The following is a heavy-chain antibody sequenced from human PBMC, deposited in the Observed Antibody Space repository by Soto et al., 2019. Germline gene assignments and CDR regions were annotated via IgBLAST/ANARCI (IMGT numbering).Heavy chain of an antibody. CDR1: GGSISSYY. Sequence: SATLSLTCTVSGGSISSYYWSWIRQPPGKGLEWIGYIYYSGSTNYNPSLKSRVTISVDTSKNQFSLKLSSVTAADTAVYYCARQGEYSGYDYFYFDYWGQGTLVTVS. J-gene: IGHJ4*02. CDR3: ARQGEYSGYDYFYFDY. V-gene: IGHV4-59*08. CDR2: IYYSGST. D-gene: IGHD5-12*01.